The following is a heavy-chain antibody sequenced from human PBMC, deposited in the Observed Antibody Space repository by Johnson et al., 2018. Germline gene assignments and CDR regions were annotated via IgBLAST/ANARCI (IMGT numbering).Heavy chain of an antibody. V-gene: IGHV3-13*01. CDR2: IGTAGDT. Sequence: VQLVQSGGGLVQXGGSLRLSCAASGFTFSSYDMHWVRQATGKGLEWVSAIGTAGDTYYPGSVKGLFTISRENAKNSLYLQMNSLRAGDTAVYYCARVGEIGAFDIWGQGTMVTVSS. J-gene: IGHJ3*02. D-gene: IGHD3-3*01. CDR3: ARVGEIGAFDI. CDR1: GFTFSSYD.